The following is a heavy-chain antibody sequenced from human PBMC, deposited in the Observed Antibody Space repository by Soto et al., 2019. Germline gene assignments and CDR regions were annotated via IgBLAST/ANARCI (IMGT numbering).Heavy chain of an antibody. CDR3: ARAGSTWRYFFEY. D-gene: IGHD2-2*01. J-gene: IGHJ4*02. CDR2: VYYSGTT. V-gene: IGHV4-59*01. CDR1: GGSINSYY. Sequence: QVQLQESGPGLVKPSETLSLTCTVSGGSINSYYWSWIRQSPGKGLEWSGDVYYSGTTYYNPSLQSRVTISVDTSKKQFSLKVRSVTAADTAIYFCARAGSTWRYFFEYWGQGSLVTVSS.